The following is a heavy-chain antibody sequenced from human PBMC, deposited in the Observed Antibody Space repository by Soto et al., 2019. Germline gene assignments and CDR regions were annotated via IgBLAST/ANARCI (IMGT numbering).Heavy chain of an antibody. CDR2: THPDGSEK. D-gene: IGHD3-22*01. Sequence: GGSLRHSCPASGLVFLDKWMSWVRQAPGKGLEWVANTHPDGSEKYYVDSVKGRFTISRDNAKNLLYLQMNSLRAEDTAVYYCARDQVHYYDSSGYYPPPQHWGQGTLVT. CDR1: GLVFLDKW. CDR3: ARDQVHYYDSSGYYPPPQH. V-gene: IGHV3-7*03. J-gene: IGHJ1*01.